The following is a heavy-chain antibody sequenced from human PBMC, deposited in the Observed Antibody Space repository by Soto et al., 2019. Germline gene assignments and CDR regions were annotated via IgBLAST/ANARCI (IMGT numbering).Heavy chain of an antibody. V-gene: IGHV3-30*18. J-gene: IGHJ4*02. CDR3: AKEVQAYCGGDCPLGY. D-gene: IGHD2-21*02. CDR2: ISYDGSNE. CDR1: RFIFSRYG. Sequence: GGSLRLSCAASRFIFSRYGMHWVRQAPGKGLEWVAVISYDGSNEYYADSVKGRFTISRDNSKNTLYLRMNSLRGEDTAVYYCAKEVQAYCGGDCPLGYWGQGTLVTVSS.